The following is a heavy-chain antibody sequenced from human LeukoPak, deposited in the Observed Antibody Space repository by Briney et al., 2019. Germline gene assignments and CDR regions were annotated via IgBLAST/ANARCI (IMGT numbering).Heavy chain of an antibody. D-gene: IGHD6-13*01. CDR1: GYSFTSYW. Sequence: GESLKISCKGSGYSFTSYWIGWVRQMPGKGLEWMGIIHPGDSDTRYSPSFQGQVTISADKSISTAYLQWSSLKASDTAMYYCARQYSSSWYEGSYYFDYWGQGTLVTVSS. V-gene: IGHV5-51*01. J-gene: IGHJ4*02. CDR2: IHPGDSDT. CDR3: ARQYSSSWYEGSYYFDY.